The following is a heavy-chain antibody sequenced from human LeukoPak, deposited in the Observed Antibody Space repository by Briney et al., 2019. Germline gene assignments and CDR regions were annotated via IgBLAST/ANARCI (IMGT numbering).Heavy chain of an antibody. J-gene: IGHJ4*02. CDR3: ARLASITIFGVVTNYFDY. V-gene: IGHV4-39*01. CDR1: GGSISSSSYY. Sequence: PSETLSLTCTVSGGSISSSSYYWGWIRQPPGKGLEWIGSIYYSGSTYYNPPLKSRVTISVDTSKNQFSLKLSSVTAADTAVYYCARLASITIFGVVTNYFDYWGQGTLVTVSS. D-gene: IGHD3-3*01. CDR2: IYYSGST.